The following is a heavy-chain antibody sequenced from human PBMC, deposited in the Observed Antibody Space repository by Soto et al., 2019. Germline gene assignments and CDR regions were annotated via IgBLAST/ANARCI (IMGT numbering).Heavy chain of an antibody. CDR2: IDPSDSYT. D-gene: IGHD6-19*01. V-gene: IGHV5-10-1*01. J-gene: IGHJ6*02. Sequence: GESLKISCKGSGYSFTSYWISWVRQVPGKGLEWMGRIDPSDSYTNYSPSFQGHVTISADKSISTAYLQWSSLKASDTAMYYCARRGIAVAGPQGYGMDVWGQGTTVTVSS. CDR1: GYSFTSYW. CDR3: ARRGIAVAGPQGYGMDV.